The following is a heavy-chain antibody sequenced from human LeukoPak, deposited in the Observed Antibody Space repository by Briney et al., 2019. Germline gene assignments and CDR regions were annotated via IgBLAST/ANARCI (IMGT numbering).Heavy chain of an antibody. V-gene: IGHV1-2*02. CDR1: GYTFTDYY. J-gene: IGHJ4*02. CDR3: ARGSVTISLHS. CDR2: IIPNSGGT. Sequence: ASVKVSCKASGYTFTDYYIHWVRQAPGQGLEWMGWIIPNSGGTNYAQKFQGRVTMTRDTSISTAYMELSRLRSDDTAVFYCARGSVTISLHSWGQGTQVTVSS. D-gene: IGHD3-3*01.